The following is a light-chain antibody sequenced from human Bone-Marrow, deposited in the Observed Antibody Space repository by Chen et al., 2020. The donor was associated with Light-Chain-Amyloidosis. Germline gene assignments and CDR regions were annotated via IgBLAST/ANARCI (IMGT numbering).Light chain of an antibody. CDR2: GSS. V-gene: IGKV3-20*01. Sequence: EIVLTQSPGTLSLSPGAGATLSCRASQTISSHELTWDQQALGQAPRLLIYGSSSRATVVPGRVTGSGYGTDFTLTINRLEPEDFAMDCCQQDGTSPLTLGGVTKVEIK. CDR1: QTISSHE. J-gene: IGKJ4*01. CDR3: QQDGTSPLT.